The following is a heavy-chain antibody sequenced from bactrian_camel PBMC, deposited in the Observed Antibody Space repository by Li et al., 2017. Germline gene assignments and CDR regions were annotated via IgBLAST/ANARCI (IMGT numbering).Heavy chain of an antibody. J-gene: IGHJ4*01. CDR1: GYTDCRYA. Sequence: VQLVESGGGLVQPGGSLKVSCAASGYTDCRYAMSWYRQVLGKEREFVSDVDSDGGTRYADSVKGRFTISQDNAKSTVSLQMNGLKPEDTATYYCKAEDMHQLRGFCPPLWGQGTQVTVS. V-gene: IGHV3S53*01. CDR2: VDSDGGT. CDR3: KAEDMHQLRGFCPPL.